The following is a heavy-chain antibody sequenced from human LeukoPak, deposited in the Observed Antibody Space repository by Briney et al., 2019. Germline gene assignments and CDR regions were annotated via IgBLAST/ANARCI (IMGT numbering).Heavy chain of an antibody. CDR2: INEDGSKK. CDR1: GFTLSSYW. V-gene: IGHV3-7*01. D-gene: IGHD1-26*01. Sequence: GGSLRLSCAASGFTLSSYWMSWVRQTPGMGLEWVANINEDGSKKFYVDSVKGRFTISRDNAKNSLYLQMNSLRAEDTAVYYCARENIVGSTWGDIDYWGQGTLVTVSS. CDR3: ARENIVGSTWGDIDY. J-gene: IGHJ4*02.